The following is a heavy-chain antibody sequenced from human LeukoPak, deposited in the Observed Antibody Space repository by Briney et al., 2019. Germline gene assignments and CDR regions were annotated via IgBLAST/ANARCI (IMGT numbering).Heavy chain of an antibody. D-gene: IGHD3-3*01. CDR1: GYTFTGYY. CDR3: ARPYDFWSGTYNWFDP. J-gene: IGHJ5*02. CDR2: INPNSGST. V-gene: IGHV1-2*02. Sequence: ASVKVSCKASGYTFTGYYMHWVRQAPGQGLEWMGWINPNSGSTNYAQKFQGRVTMTRDTSISTAYMELSRLRSDDTAVYYCARPYDFWSGTYNWFDPWGQGTLVTVSS.